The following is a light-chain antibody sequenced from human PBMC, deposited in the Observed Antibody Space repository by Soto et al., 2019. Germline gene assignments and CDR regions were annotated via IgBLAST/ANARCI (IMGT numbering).Light chain of an antibody. V-gene: IGKV3-20*01. CDR2: GAS. Sequence: EIVLTQSPGTLSLSPGERATLSCRASQSVSSSYLAWYQQKPGQAPRLLIYGASSRATGIPDRFSGRGSGTDFTLTISRVEAEDFAVYYCQQYGSSPRKFGQGTKVEIK. J-gene: IGKJ1*01. CDR3: QQYGSSPRK. CDR1: QSVSSSY.